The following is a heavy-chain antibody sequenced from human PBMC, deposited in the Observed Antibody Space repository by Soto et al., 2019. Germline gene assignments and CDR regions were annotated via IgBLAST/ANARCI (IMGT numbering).Heavy chain of an antibody. CDR3: ARAGPGSAAIDY. Sequence: QVQLQESGPGLVKPSQTLSLTCTVSGSSISSGDYYWSWIRQPPGKGLEWIGYIYYSGSTYYNPSLKGRVTISVDTSKNQFSLKLSSVTAADTAVYYCARAGPGSAAIDYWGQGTLVTVSS. D-gene: IGHD6-19*01. CDR2: IYYSGST. J-gene: IGHJ4*02. CDR1: GSSISSGDYY. V-gene: IGHV4-30-4*01.